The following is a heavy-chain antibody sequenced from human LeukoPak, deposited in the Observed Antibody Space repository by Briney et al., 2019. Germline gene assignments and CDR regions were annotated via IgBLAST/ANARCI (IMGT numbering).Heavy chain of an antibody. CDR1: GGSISSSSYF. D-gene: IGHD3-10*01. J-gene: IGHJ3*02. V-gene: IGHV4-39*07. CDR2: IYYSGST. Sequence: KPSETLSLTCTVSGGSISSSSYFWGWIRQPPGKGLEWIGSIYYSGSTYYNPSLKSRVTISVDTSKNQFSLKLSSVTAADTAVYYCAKEDQDGLLLWFGELSPFDIWGQGTMVTVSS. CDR3: AKEDQDGLLLWFGELSPFDI.